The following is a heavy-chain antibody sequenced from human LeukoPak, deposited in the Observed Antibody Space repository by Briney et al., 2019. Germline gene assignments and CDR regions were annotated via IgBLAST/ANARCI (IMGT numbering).Heavy chain of an antibody. J-gene: IGHJ4*02. CDR1: GGSIRSYY. D-gene: IGHD5-18*01. CDR2: INHSGST. CDR3: ARANGRQLGYGY. V-gene: IGHV4-34*01. Sequence: PSETLSLTCTVSGGSIRSYYWSWIRQPPGKGLERIGEINHSGSTNYNPSLKSRVTISVDTSKNQFSLKLSSVTAADTAVYYCARANGRQLGYGYWGQGTLVTVSS.